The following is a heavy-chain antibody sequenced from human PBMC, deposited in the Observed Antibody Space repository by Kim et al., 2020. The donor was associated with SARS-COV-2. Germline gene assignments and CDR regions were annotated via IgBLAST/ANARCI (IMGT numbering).Heavy chain of an antibody. J-gene: IGHJ3*02. Sequence: SETLSLTCTVSGGSISSGGYYWSWIRQHPGKGLEWIGYIYYSGSTYYNPSLKSRVTISVDTSKNQFSLKLSSVTAADTAVYYCACNGSGRPFVAFDIWGQGTMVTVSP. V-gene: IGHV4-31*03. CDR3: ACNGSGRPFVAFDI. CDR1: GGSISSGGYY. CDR2: IYYSGST. D-gene: IGHD3-10*01.